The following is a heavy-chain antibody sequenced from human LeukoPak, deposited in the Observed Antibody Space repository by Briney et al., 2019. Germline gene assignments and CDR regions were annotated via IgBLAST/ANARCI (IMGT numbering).Heavy chain of an antibody. J-gene: IGHJ6*02. Sequence: SVKVSCKASGYTFTSYGISWVRQAPGQGLEWMGWISAYNGNTDYAQKLQGRVTMTTDTSTSTAYMELRSLRSDDTAVYYCARGHYDILTGRNYYYYYGMDVWGQGTTVTVSS. CDR1: GYTFTSYG. CDR3: ARGHYDILTGRNYYYYYGMDV. V-gene: IGHV1-18*01. D-gene: IGHD3-9*01. CDR2: ISAYNGNT.